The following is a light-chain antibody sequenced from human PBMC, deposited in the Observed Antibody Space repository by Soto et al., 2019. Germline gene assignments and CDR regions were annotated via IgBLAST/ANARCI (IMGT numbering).Light chain of an antibody. CDR1: SSDVGGHNS. Sequence: QSALTQPPSASGSPGQSVTISCTGTSSDVGGHNSVSWYQQHPGKAPKLMIYEVSKRPSGVPDRFSGSKSGNTASLTVSGLQTEDEADYYCTSYAGSDLWVFGGGTKLTVL. CDR2: EVS. CDR3: TSYAGSDLWV. V-gene: IGLV2-8*01. J-gene: IGLJ3*02.